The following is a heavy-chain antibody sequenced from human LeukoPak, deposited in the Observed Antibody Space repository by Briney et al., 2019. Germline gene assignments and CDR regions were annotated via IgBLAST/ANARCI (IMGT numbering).Heavy chain of an antibody. V-gene: IGHV4-34*01. CDR2: TNHSGST. J-gene: IGHJ4*02. Sequence: ETLSPTCAVYGGSFSGYYWSWIRQPPGKGLEWIGETNHSGSTNYNPSLKSRVTISVDTSKNQFSLKLSSVTAADTAVYYCARARHSSGWYRSAHFDYWGQGTLVTVSS. D-gene: IGHD6-19*01. CDR3: ARARHSSGWYRSAHFDY. CDR1: GGSFSGYY.